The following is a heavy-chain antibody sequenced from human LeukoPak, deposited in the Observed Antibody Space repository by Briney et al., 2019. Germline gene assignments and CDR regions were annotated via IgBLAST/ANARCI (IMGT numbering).Heavy chain of an antibody. CDR3: AGGDPYYDSSGYLLDY. D-gene: IGHD3-22*01. V-gene: IGHV3-21*01. CDR2: ISSSSSYI. J-gene: IGHJ4*02. Sequence: GGSLRLSCAASGFTFSSYSMNWVRQAPGKGLEWVSSISSSSSYIYYADSVKGRFTISRDNAKNSLYLQMNSLRAEDTAVYYCAGGDPYYDSSGYLLDYWGQGTLVTVSS. CDR1: GFTFSSYS.